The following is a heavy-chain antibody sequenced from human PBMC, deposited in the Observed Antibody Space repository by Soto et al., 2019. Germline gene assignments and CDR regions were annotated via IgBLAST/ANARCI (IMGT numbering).Heavy chain of an antibody. CDR3: AREAYSSGLNWFDP. Sequence: GGFLRLSCAASGFSFSSHSMKWVRQAPGKGLEWVSYISSSSSTIYYADSVKGRFTISRDNAKNSLYLQMNSLRDEDTAVYYCAREAYSSGLNWFDPWGQGTLVTVSS. J-gene: IGHJ5*02. V-gene: IGHV3-48*02. CDR2: ISSSSSTI. D-gene: IGHD6-19*01. CDR1: GFSFSSHS.